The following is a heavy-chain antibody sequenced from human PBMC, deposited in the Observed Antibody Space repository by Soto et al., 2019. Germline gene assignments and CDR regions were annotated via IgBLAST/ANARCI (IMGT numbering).Heavy chain of an antibody. D-gene: IGHD2-15*01. Sequence: ASVKVSCKASGYTFTSYGISWVRQAPGQGLEWMGWISAYNGNTNYAQKLQGRVTMTTDTSTSTAYMELRSLRSDDTAVYYCARYGPDMGGYYYYGMDVWGQGTTVTVSS. CDR2: ISAYNGNT. CDR3: ARYGPDMGGYYYYGMDV. V-gene: IGHV1-18*04. J-gene: IGHJ6*02. CDR1: GYTFTSYG.